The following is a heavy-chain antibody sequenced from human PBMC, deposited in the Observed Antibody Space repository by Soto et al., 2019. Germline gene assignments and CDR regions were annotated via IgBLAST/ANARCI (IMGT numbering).Heavy chain of an antibody. Sequence: ASVKVSCKGSGYAFTTYAIHWLRQAPGQRLEWLGWINAGNGDTKYSEKMQGRVTITRDTFANTAYMELSSLGFEDTAVYFCAKGSVVVVPPTLVAFGLDCWRPGTQVTVSS. J-gene: IGHJ4*02. CDR2: INAGNGDT. V-gene: IGHV1-3*01. CDR1: GYAFTTYA. D-gene: IGHD2-21*01. CDR3: AKGSVVVVPPTLVAFGLDC.